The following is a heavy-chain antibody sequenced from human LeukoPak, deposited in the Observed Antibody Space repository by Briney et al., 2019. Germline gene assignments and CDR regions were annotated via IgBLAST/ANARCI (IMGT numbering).Heavy chain of an antibody. CDR1: GFTFSSYF. Sequence: GGSLIISCAVSGFTFSSYFMNWVRQAPGKGLEWVSSIGRSSSPIYYADSVKGRFTISRDNAKNSVYLQMNSLRPEDTAVYYCARVSFADGGYFDWWGQATLVTVSS. CDR2: IGRSSSPI. D-gene: IGHD3-16*01. J-gene: IGHJ4*02. CDR3: ARVSFADGGYFDW. V-gene: IGHV3-21*06.